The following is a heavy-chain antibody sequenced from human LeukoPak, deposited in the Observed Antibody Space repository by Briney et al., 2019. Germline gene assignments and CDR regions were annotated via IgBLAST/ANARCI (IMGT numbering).Heavy chain of an antibody. CDR2: INHSGST. J-gene: IGHJ5*02. V-gene: IGHV4-34*01. D-gene: IGHD1-26*01. CDR3: ARKVGATTYPDWFDP. Sequence: SETLSLTCAVYGGSFSDYYWSWIREPPGRGLEWIGEINHSGSTNYNPSLKSRLTISVDTSKKQFSLKLSSVTAADTAVYYCARKVGATTYPDWFDPWGQGTLVTVSS. CDR1: GGSFSDYY.